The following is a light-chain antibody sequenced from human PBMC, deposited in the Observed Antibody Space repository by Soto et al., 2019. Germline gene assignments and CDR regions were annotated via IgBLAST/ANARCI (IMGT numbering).Light chain of an antibody. CDR3: QSYDSSLRGLVV. Sequence: QSVLTQPPSVSGAPGQRVTISCTGSSSNIGAGYDVHWYQQLPGTAPKLLISGTTNRPSGVPERFSGSKSGTSASLAITGLQAEDEAAYYCQSYDSSLRGLVVFGGGTKLTVL. J-gene: IGLJ2*01. V-gene: IGLV1-40*01. CDR2: GTT. CDR1: SSNIGAGYD.